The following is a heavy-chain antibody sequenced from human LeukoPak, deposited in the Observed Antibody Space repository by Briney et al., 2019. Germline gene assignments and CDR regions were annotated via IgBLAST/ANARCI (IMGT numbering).Heavy chain of an antibody. Sequence: GGSLRLSCVASAFSLNTYNRNWVRQAPGKGLEWVSSISYSGSYIYYADSVKGRFTISRDNAQNSLYLQMNSLRADDTAVYYCVRDRGTYRPIDYWGQGTLVAVSS. V-gene: IGHV3-21*04. CDR2: ISYSGSYI. J-gene: IGHJ4*02. CDR1: AFSLNTYN. CDR3: VRDRGTYRPIDY. D-gene: IGHD1-26*01.